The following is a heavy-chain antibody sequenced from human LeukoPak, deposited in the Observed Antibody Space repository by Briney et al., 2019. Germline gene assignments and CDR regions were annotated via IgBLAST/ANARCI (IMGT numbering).Heavy chain of an antibody. J-gene: IGHJ3*02. CDR3: AKGESFAFAM. V-gene: IGHV3-23*01. Sequence: PGGSLRLSRAASGFTFSGYDMQWVRQAPGKGLEWVSGISRSGPTYYRDSVKGRFTISRDNSKDTLYLQMDSLRAEDTATYYCAKGESFAFAMWGQGTMVTVSS. CDR2: ISRSGPT. CDR1: GFTFSGYD.